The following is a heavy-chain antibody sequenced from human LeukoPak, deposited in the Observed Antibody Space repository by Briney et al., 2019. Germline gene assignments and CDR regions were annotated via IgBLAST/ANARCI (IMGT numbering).Heavy chain of an antibody. V-gene: IGHV3-11*04. CDR3: AKDFYSGSSP. Sequence: GGSLRLSCAASGFTFSDYYMSWIRQAPGKGLEWVSYISSSGSTIYYADSVKGRFTISRDNSKNTLYLQMNSLRAEDTAVYYCAKDFYSGSSPWGQGTLVTVSS. CDR1: GFTFSDYY. J-gene: IGHJ5*02. CDR2: ISSSGSTI. D-gene: IGHD1-26*01.